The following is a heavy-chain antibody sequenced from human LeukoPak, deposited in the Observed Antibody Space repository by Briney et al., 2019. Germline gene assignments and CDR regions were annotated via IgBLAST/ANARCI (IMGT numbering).Heavy chain of an antibody. J-gene: IGHJ4*02. D-gene: IGHD4-17*01. CDR2: ISDSGRST. V-gene: IGHV3-23*01. CDR1: GFTFSNYA. CDR3: AKHGEAYADTKTDY. Sequence: PGGSLRLSCAASGFTFSNYAMRWVRQAPGKGLEWVSAISDSGRSTYYADSVKGRFTISRDNSKNTLYLQMNSLRAEDTAVYYCAKHGEAYADTKTDYWGQGTLVTVSS.